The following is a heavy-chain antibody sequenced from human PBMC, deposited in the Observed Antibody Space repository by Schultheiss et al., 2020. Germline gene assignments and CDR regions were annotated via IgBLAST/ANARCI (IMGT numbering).Heavy chain of an antibody. CDR1: GGSISSGGYY. CDR3: ARDLAHSLYSSGWYRTRDYGMDV. J-gene: IGHJ6*04. V-gene: IGHV4-39*07. CDR2: IYYSGST. D-gene: IGHD6-19*01. Sequence: SETLSLTCTVSGGSISSGGYYWGWIRQPPGTGLEWIGSIYYSGSTYYNPSLKSRVTISVDTSKNQFSLKLSSVTAADTAVYYCARDLAHSLYSSGWYRTRDYGMDVWGKGTTVTGSA.